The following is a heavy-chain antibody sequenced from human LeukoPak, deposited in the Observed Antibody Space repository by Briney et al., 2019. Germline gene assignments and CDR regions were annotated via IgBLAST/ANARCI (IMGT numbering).Heavy chain of an antibody. CDR1: GFTFSSYS. CDR2: ISGSGGST. J-gene: IGHJ3*02. Sequence: GGSLRLSCAASGFTFSSYSMNWVRQAPGKGLEWVSAISGSGGSTYYADSVKGRFTISRDNAKNSLYLQMNSLRAEDTAVYYCARDSFDAFDIWGQGTMVTVSS. V-gene: IGHV3-21*01. CDR3: ARDSFDAFDI.